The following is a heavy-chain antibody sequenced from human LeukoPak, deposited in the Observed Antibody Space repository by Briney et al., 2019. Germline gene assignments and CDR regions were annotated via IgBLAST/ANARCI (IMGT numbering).Heavy chain of an antibody. Sequence: GGSLRLSCAASGFTFSSYSMNWVRQAPGKGLEWVSSVSSSGRQIYYADSVKGRFTISRDNAKNSLYLQMNSLRAEDTAVYYCGRVKEASAFDIWGQGTMVTVSS. CDR3: GRVKEASAFDI. CDR2: VSSSGRQI. V-gene: IGHV3-21*01. CDR1: GFTFSSYS. J-gene: IGHJ3*02. D-gene: IGHD5-12*01.